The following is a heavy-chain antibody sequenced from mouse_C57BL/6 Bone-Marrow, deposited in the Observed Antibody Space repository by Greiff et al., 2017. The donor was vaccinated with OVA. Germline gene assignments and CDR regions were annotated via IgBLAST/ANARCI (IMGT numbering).Heavy chain of an antibody. CDR1: GYSFTDYN. CDR3: ERERVTTVVPYYAMDY. D-gene: IGHD1-1*01. V-gene: IGHV1-39*01. CDR2: INPNYGTT. Sequence: VQLQQSGPELVKPGASVKISCKASGYSFTDYNMNWVKQSNGKSLEWIGVINPNYGTTSYNQQFKGKATLTVDQSSSTAYMQLNSLTSEDSAVYYCERERVTTVVPYYAMDYWGQGTSVTVSS. J-gene: IGHJ4*01.